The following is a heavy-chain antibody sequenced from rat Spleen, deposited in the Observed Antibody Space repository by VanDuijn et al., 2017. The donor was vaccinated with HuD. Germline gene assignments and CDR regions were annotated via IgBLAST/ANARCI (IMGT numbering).Heavy chain of an antibody. Sequence: EVQLVESGGGLVQPGRSMKLSCAALGFTFSDYAMAWVRQAPKKGLEWVATIVYDGSRIYYRDSVKGRFTFSRDNAKSTLYLQMNSLRSEDTATYFCGKDMNYFSTYPFYLMGAWGQGTSVTVSS. CDR3: GKDMNYFSTYPFYLMGA. V-gene: IGHV5S10*01. J-gene: IGHJ4*01. CDR1: GFTFSDYA. CDR2: IVYDGSRI. D-gene: IGHD1-2*01.